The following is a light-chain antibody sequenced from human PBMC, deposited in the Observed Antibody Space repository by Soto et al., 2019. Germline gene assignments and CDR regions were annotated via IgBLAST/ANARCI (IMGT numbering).Light chain of an antibody. Sequence: GDRVTITCRASQSISSWLAWYQQKPGKAPKLLIYDASSLESGVPSRFSGSGSGTEFTLTISSLQPDDFATYYCQQYNGFSSFGQGTKVDIK. V-gene: IGKV1-5*01. CDR3: QQYNGFSS. J-gene: IGKJ1*01. CDR1: QSISSW. CDR2: DAS.